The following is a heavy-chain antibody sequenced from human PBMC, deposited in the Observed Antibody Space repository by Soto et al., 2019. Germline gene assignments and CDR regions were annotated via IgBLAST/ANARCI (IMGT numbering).Heavy chain of an antibody. V-gene: IGHV1-69*02. Sequence: QVQLVQSGAEVKKPGSSVKVSCKASGGTFRSYTISWVRQAPGQGLEWMGRIIPILGIANYAQKFQGRVTITADKSTSTAYMELSSLRSEDTAVYYCARAQDEYSSSSGAFDIWGQGTMVTVSS. D-gene: IGHD6-6*01. CDR1: GGTFRSYT. J-gene: IGHJ3*02. CDR3: ARAQDEYSSSSGAFDI. CDR2: IIPILGIA.